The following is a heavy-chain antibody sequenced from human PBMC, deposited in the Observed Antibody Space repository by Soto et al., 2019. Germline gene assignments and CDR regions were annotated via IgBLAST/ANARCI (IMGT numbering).Heavy chain of an antibody. J-gene: IGHJ3*02. CDR2: INPNSGGT. V-gene: IGHV1-2*02. Sequence: ASVKVSCKASGYPFTGYYMHCVRQAPGQGLEWMGWINPNSGGTNYAQKFQGRVTMTRDTSISTAYMELSRLRSDDTAVYYCASGGSSRTQPSGAFDIWGQGTMVTVSS. CDR1: GYPFTGYY. D-gene: IGHD1-26*01. CDR3: ASGGSSRTQPSGAFDI.